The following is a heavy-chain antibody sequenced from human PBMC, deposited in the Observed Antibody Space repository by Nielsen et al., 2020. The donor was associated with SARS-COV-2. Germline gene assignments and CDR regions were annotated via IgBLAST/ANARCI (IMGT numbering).Heavy chain of an antibody. CDR2: ISSSSSTI. CDR3: ANPRFLESYDRVDV. V-gene: IGHV3-48*02. J-gene: IGHJ6*02. Sequence: GGSLRLSCAASGFTFSSYSMNWVRQAPGKGLEWVSYISSSSSTIYYADSVKGRFTISRDNAKNSLYLQMNSLRDEDTAVYYCANPRFLESYDRVDVWGQGTTVTVSS. CDR1: GFTFSSYS. D-gene: IGHD3-3*01.